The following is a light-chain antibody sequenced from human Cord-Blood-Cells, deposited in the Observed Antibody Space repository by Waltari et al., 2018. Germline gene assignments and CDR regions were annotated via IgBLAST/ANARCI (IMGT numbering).Light chain of an antibody. Sequence: EIVLTQSPATLSLSPGERATLSCRASQSVSSYLAWYQQKPGQAPRLLNYDASNRATGIPAEFRGSGSRTDFTLTISSLEPEDFAVYYCQQRSNWPITFGQGTRLGIK. CDR3: QQRSNWPIT. J-gene: IGKJ5*01. CDR2: DAS. CDR1: QSVSSY. V-gene: IGKV3-11*01.